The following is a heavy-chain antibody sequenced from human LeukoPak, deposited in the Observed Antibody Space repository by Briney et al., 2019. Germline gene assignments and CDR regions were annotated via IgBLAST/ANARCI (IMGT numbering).Heavy chain of an antibody. Sequence: GGSLRLSCAASGFTFSSYAMSWVRQAPGKGLEWVSAISGSGGSTYYADSVKGRFTISRDNSKNTLYLQMNSLRAGDTAVYYCAKGDPWWELLRGGFDYWGQGTLVTVSS. V-gene: IGHV3-23*01. D-gene: IGHD1-26*01. CDR2: ISGSGGST. CDR1: GFTFSSYA. J-gene: IGHJ4*02. CDR3: AKGDPWWELLRGGFDY.